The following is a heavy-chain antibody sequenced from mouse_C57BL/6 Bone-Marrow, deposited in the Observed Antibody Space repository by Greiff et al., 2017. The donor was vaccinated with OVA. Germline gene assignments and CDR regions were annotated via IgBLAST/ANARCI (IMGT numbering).Heavy chain of an antibody. V-gene: IGHV1-5*01. D-gene: IGHD2-1*01. J-gene: IGHJ3*01. CDR2: IYPGNSDT. CDR3: TIYGNYVGFAY. CDR1: GYTFTSYW. Sequence: EVQLQQSGTVLARPGASVKMSCKTSGYTFTSYWMHWVKQRPGQGLEWIGAIYPGNSDTSYNQKFKGKAKLTAVTASSTAYMELSSLTNEDSAVYYCTIYGNYVGFAYWGQGTLVTVSA.